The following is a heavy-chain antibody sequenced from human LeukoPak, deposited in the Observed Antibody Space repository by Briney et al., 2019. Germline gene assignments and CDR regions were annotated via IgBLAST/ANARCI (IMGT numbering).Heavy chain of an antibody. CDR2: MNPKSGGT. Sequence: ASVKVSCKASGHTFIDYYLHWVRQAPGQGLEWMGWMNPKSGGTKSAPKFQGRVNMTRDTSISTAYMEVTSLTSDDTAIYYCARDNRPNGWSKSFDYWGQGTLITVSS. D-gene: IGHD3-3*01. CDR1: GHTFIDYY. J-gene: IGHJ4*02. V-gene: IGHV1-2*02. CDR3: ARDNRPNGWSKSFDY.